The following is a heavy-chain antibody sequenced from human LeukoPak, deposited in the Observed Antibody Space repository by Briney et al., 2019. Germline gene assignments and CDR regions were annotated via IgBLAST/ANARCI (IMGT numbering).Heavy chain of an antibody. V-gene: IGHV4-59*01. CDR3: ARVSVVYGMDV. Sequence: SETLSLTCSVSGGSISSDYWAWIRQPPGKGLEWIGYMYYTGSTNYNPSLKSRVTILLATSKNQFSLKLSSVTAADTAVYYCARVSVVYGMDVWGRGTAVTVSS. J-gene: IGHJ6*02. CDR2: MYYTGST. CDR1: GGSISSDY.